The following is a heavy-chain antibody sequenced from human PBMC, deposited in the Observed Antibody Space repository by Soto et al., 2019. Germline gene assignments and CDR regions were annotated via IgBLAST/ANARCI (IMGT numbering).Heavy chain of an antibody. J-gene: IGHJ4*02. CDR2: ISYDGSNK. V-gene: IGHV3-30-3*01. CDR3: ARGPLGGNWLGYDY. Sequence: GGSLRLSCAASGFTFSSYAMHWVRQAPGKGLEWVAVISYDGSNKYYADSVKGRFTISRDNSKNTLYLQMNSLRAEDTAVYYCARGPLGGNWLGYDYWGQGTLVTV. D-gene: IGHD2-15*01. CDR1: GFTFSSYA.